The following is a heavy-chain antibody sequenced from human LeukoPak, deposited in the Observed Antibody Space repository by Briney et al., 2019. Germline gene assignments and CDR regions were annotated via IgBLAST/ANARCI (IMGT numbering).Heavy chain of an antibody. CDR2: ISYSGIT. Sequence: PWETLSLTCTASGVTVSSGNYYWTCMAQRQGLGLEWIVYISYSGITNYDPSHESPVTLSVATSKYQFSLNLSSVTAADTAVYYRARDSPMVRGIIFYYWGQGTLVTVSS. V-gene: IGHV4-61*01. CDR3: ARDSPMVRGIIFYY. CDR1: GVTVSSGNYY. D-gene: IGHD3-10*01. J-gene: IGHJ4*02.